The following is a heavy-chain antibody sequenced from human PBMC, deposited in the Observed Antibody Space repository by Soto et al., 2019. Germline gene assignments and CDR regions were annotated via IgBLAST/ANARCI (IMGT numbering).Heavy chain of an antibody. CDR2: IYYSGST. CDR3: ARGRQYQLLSRFGMWFDP. Sequence: SETLSLTCTVSGGSISSGGYYWSWIRQHPGKGLEWIGYIYYSGSTYYNPSLKSRVTISVDTSKNQFSLKLSSVTAADTAVYYCARGRQYQLLSRFGMWFDPWGQGTLVTVSS. V-gene: IGHV4-31*03. J-gene: IGHJ5*02. D-gene: IGHD2-2*01. CDR1: GGSISSGGYY.